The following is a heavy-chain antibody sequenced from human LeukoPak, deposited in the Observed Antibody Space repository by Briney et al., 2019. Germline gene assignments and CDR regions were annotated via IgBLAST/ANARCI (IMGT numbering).Heavy chain of an antibody. CDR3: ARGGSYAAVDY. V-gene: IGHV1-69*05. D-gene: IGHD1-26*01. Sequence: ASVKVSCKASGYTFTTYSMNWVRQAPGQGLEWMGGIIPIFGTANYAQKFQGRVTMTRDTSTSTVYMELSSLRSEDTAVYYCARGGSYAAVDYWGQGTLVTVSS. CDR1: GYTFTTYS. CDR2: IIPIFGTA. J-gene: IGHJ4*01.